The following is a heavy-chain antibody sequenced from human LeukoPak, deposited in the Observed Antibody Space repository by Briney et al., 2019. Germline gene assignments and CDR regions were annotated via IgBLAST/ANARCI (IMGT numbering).Heavy chain of an antibody. V-gene: IGHV4-34*01. CDR3: ARGRGRWLQSPYFDY. CDR1: GGSISSYY. Sequence: PSETLSLTCTVSGGSISSYYWSWIRQPPGKGLEWIGEINHSGSTNYNPSLKSRVTISVDTSKNQFSLKLSSVTAADTAVYYCARGRGRWLQSPYFDYWGQGTLVTVSS. D-gene: IGHD5-24*01. J-gene: IGHJ4*02. CDR2: INHSGST.